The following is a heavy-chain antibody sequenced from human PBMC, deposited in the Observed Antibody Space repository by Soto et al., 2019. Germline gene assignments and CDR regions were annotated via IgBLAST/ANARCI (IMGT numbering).Heavy chain of an antibody. CDR3: ARAPMERYFDWYFDH. D-gene: IGHD3-9*01. CDR2: ISGTGGTT. J-gene: IGHJ4*02. V-gene: IGHV3-23*01. CDR1: GFTFRSHA. Sequence: EVQLLESGGGLVQPGGSLRLSCVGSGFTFRSHALTWVRQSPGKGLEWVAGISGTGGTTYYGDSMRGRFTISRDNSKETLNPQMDSLRPEDTAIYFCARAPMERYFDWYFDHSGQGSLVIVTS.